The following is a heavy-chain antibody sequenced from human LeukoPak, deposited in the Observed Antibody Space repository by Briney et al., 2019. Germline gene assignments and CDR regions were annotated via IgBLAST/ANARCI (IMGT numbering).Heavy chain of an antibody. V-gene: IGHV3-49*04. Sequence: PGGSLRLSCTASGFTFGDYAMSWVRQAPGKGLEWVGFIRSKAYGGTTEYAASVKGRFTISRDDSKSIAYLQMNSLKTEDTAVYYCTRVGDPEYCSSTSCYEGIGYWGQGTLVTVSS. CDR1: GFTFGDYA. J-gene: IGHJ4*02. CDR3: TRVGDPEYCSSTSCYEGIGY. CDR2: IRSKAYGGTT. D-gene: IGHD2-2*01.